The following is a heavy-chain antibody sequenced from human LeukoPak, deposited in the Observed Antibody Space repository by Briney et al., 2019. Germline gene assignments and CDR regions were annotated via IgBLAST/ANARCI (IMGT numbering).Heavy chain of an antibody. J-gene: IGHJ5*02. CDR1: GGSFSGYY. CDR3: ARGGIVLMVYAGHRWFDP. Sequence: SETLSLTCAVYGGSFSGYYWSWIRQPPGKGLEWIGEINHSGSTNYNPSLKSRVTISVDTSKNQFSLKLSSVTAADTAVYYCARGGIVLMVYAGHRWFDPWGQGTLVTVSS. CDR2: INHSGST. V-gene: IGHV4-34*01. D-gene: IGHD2-8*01.